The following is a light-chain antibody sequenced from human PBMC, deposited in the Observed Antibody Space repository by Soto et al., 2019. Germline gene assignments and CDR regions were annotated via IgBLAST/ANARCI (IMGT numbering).Light chain of an antibody. CDR1: QSIGSY. CDR3: QQSYSTPWT. CDR2: EAS. V-gene: IGKV1-39*01. J-gene: IGKJ1*01. Sequence: DIQMTQSPSSLSASEGDRVTITCRASQSIGSYLNWYQHKPGIAPKLLISEASSLQSGVPSRFSGSGSGTEFTLTISSRQPEDFATYYCQQSYSTPWTFGQGTKVEIK.